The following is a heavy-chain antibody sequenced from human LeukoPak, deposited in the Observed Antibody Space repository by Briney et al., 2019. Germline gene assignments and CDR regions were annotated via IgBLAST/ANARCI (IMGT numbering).Heavy chain of an antibody. J-gene: IGHJ5*02. CDR1: GFTVSSNY. CDR3: ARDLRNGLANCGGDWVLFDP. Sequence: GGSLRLSCAASGFTVSSNYMSWVRQAPGKGLEWVSVIYSCGSTYYADSVKGRFTISRDSSKNTLYLQMNSLRAEDTAVYYCARDLRNGLANCGGDWVLFDPWGQGTLVTVSS. V-gene: IGHV3-66*03. CDR2: IYSCGST. D-gene: IGHD2-21*02.